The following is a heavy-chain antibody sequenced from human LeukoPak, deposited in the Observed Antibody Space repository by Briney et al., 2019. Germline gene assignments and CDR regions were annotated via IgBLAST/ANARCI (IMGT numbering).Heavy chain of an antibody. CDR2: IYHSGST. J-gene: IGHJ4*02. CDR3: ARITSDWPHYYFDY. V-gene: IGHV4-38-2*02. CDR1: GYSISSAFY. Sequence: SETLSLTCTGSGYSISSAFYWGWIRQPPGKGLEWIGNIYHSGSTYYNPSLKSRVTISLDTSKNQFFLKLNSLSAADTAVYYCARITSDWPHYYFDYWGRGTLVTVSS. D-gene: IGHD6-19*01.